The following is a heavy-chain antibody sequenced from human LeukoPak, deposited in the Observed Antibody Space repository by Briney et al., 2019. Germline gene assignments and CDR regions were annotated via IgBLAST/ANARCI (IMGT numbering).Heavy chain of an antibody. J-gene: IGHJ2*01. CDR3: ARDPRWGPTRNWYFDL. Sequence: GGSLRLSCAASGFTFSSYWMPWVRHAPGKGLVWVSRINSDGSSTSYADSVKGRFTISRDNAKNTMYLQMNSLRAEDTAVYYCARDPRWGPTRNWYFDLWGRGTLVTVSS. D-gene: IGHD2-21*02. CDR2: INSDGSST. CDR1: GFTFSSYW. V-gene: IGHV3-74*01.